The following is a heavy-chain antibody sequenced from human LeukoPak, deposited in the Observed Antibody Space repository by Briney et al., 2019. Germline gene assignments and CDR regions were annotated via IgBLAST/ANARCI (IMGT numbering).Heavy chain of an antibody. Sequence: GGSLRLSCAASGFTFSSYVMSWVRQAPGKGLEWVAVISYDGSNKYYADSVKGRFTISRDNSKNTLYLQMNSLRAEDTAVYYCARDSQGSGWYSFYYYYYGMDVWGQGTTVTVSS. CDR2: ISYDGSNK. D-gene: IGHD6-19*01. CDR1: GFTFSSYV. V-gene: IGHV3-30-3*01. CDR3: ARDSQGSGWYSFYYYYYGMDV. J-gene: IGHJ6*02.